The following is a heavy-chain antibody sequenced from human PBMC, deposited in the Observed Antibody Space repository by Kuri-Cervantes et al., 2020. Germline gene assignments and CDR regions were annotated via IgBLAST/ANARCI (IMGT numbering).Heavy chain of an antibody. V-gene: IGHV4-30-2*01. D-gene: IGHD3-22*01. J-gene: IGHJ2*01. CDR1: GGSISSGGYS. CDR2: IYHSGST. CDR3: ARHYYDSSGYFGFWYFDL. Sequence: LRLSCAVSGGSISSGGYSWSWIRQPPGKGLEWIGYIYHSGSTYYNPSLKSRVTISVDTSKNQFSLKLSSVTAADTAVYYCARHYYDSSGYFGFWYFDLWGRGTLVTDSS.